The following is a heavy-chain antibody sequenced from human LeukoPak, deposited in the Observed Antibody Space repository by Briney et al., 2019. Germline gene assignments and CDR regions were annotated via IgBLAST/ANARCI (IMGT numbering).Heavy chain of an antibody. V-gene: IGHV1-69*13. D-gene: IGHD4-11*01. J-gene: IGHJ6*03. CDR3: ARVQGDDSSHYYYYYMDV. CDR1: GYTFNSYG. Sequence: VKVSCKASGYTFNSYGISWVRQAPGQGLEWMGGIIPIFGTANYAQKFQGRVTITADESTSTAYMELSSLRSEDTAVYYCARVQGDDSSHYYYYYMDVWGKGTTVTVSS. CDR2: IIPIFGTA.